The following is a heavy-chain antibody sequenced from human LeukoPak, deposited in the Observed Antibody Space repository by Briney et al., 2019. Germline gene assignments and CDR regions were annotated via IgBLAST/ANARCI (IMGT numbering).Heavy chain of an antibody. CDR3: PKKMGTIRGFDY. Sequence: GGSLRLSCAASGFTFSNYAMSWVGQAPGKGLEWVSGISDGGVSTYHADSVMGRFTVSRDNSKNTLFLQMNSLRAEDTAVYYCPKKMGTIRGFDYWGQGTLVTVSS. V-gene: IGHV3-23*01. J-gene: IGHJ4*02. D-gene: IGHD5-24*01. CDR2: ISDGGVST. CDR1: GFTFSNYA.